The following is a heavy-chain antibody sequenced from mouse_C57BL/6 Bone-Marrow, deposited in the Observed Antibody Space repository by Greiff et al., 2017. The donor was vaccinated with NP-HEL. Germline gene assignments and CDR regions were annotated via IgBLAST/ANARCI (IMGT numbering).Heavy chain of an antibody. J-gene: IGHJ2*01. CDR2: INPYNGGT. CDR1: GYTFTDYY. Sequence: VQLQQSGPVLVKPGASVKMSCKASGYTFTDYYMHWVKQSHGKSLEWIGVINPYNGGTSYNQKFKGKATLTVDKSSSTAYMELNSLTSEDSAVYYCARNPYYFDYWGQGTTLTVSS. V-gene: IGHV1-19*01. CDR3: ARNPYYFDY.